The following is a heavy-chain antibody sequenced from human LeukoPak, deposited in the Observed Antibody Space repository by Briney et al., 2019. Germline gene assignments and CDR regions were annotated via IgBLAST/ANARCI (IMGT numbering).Heavy chain of an antibody. J-gene: IGHJ3*02. CDR2: ISSSGSTI. D-gene: IGHD5-24*01. CDR1: GFTFSDYY. Sequence: AGGSLRLSCAASGFTFSDYYMSWIRQAPGKGLEWVSYISSSGSTIYYADSVKGRFTISRDNAKNSLYLQMNSLRAEDTAVYYCARRDGYNLVDAFDIWGQGTMVTVSS. CDR3: ARRDGYNLVDAFDI. V-gene: IGHV3-11*01.